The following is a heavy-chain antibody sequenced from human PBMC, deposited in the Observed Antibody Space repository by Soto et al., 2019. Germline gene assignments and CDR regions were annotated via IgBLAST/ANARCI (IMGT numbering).Heavy chain of an antibody. J-gene: IGHJ5*02. CDR3: ARDLGGWYWFDP. CDR2: IYSSGST. V-gene: IGHV4-59*01. D-gene: IGHD6-19*01. Sequence: QVQLQESGPRLVKPSETLSLTCTVSGGSITSYYWNWIRQPPGKGLQWIGYIYSSGSTMYNPSLKSRVXXXVXXSTNQFSLKLNSVTAADTAVYYCARDLGGWYWFDPWGQGTLVTVSS. CDR1: GGSITSYY.